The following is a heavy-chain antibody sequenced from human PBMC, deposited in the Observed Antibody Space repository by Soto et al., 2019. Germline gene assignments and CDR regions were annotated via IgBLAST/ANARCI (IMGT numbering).Heavy chain of an antibody. CDR3: ASWRGGSFYDYVWGSYGSLNAMDV. V-gene: IGHV1-18*04. CDR1: GYTFTSYG. Sequence: AASVKVSCKASGYTFTSYGISWVRQAPGQGLERMGWISAYNGNTNYAQKLQGRVTMTTDTSTSTAYMELRSLRSDDTAVYYCASWRGGSFYDYVWGSYGSLNAMDVWGQGTTVTVSS. CDR2: ISAYNGNT. J-gene: IGHJ6*02. D-gene: IGHD3-16*01.